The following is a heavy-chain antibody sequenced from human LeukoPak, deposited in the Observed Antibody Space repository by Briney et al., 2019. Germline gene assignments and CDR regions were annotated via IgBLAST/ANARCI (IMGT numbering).Heavy chain of an antibody. V-gene: IGHV4-39*01. Sequence: SETLSLTCTVSGGSISSSSYYWGWIRQPPGKGREWIGSIYYSGSTYYNPSLKSRVTISVDTSKNQFSLKLSSVTAADTAVYYCTRHGGYCSSTSCRRNWFDPWGQGTLVTVSS. CDR2: IYYSGST. D-gene: IGHD2-2*03. CDR1: GGSISSSSYY. J-gene: IGHJ5*02. CDR3: TRHGGYCSSTSCRRNWFDP.